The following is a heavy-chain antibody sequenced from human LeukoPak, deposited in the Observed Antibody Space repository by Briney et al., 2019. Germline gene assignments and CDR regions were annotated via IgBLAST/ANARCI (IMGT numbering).Heavy chain of an antibody. J-gene: IGHJ4*02. CDR1: GGSFSGYY. CDR3: ARQSGGYEEIDY. Sequence: SETLSLTCAVYGGSFSGYYWSWIRQPPGKGLEWIGEINHSGSTNYNPSLKSRVTISVDTSKNQFSLKLSSVTAADTAVYYCARQSGGYEEIDYWGQGTLVTVSS. CDR2: INHSGST. D-gene: IGHD5-12*01. V-gene: IGHV4-34*01.